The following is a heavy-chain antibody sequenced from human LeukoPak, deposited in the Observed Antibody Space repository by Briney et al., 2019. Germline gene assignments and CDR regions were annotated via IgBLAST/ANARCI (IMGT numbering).Heavy chain of an antibody. D-gene: IGHD2-15*01. CDR2: ISSSSYI. J-gene: IGHJ5*02. CDR3: ASLTGLGYCSGGSCYGPDYNWFDP. CDR1: GFTFSSYS. Sequence: GGSLRLYCAASGFTFSSYSMNWVRQAPGKGLEWVSSISSSSYIYYADSMKGRFTISRDNAKNSLYLQMNSLRAEDTAVYYCASLTGLGYCSGGSCYGPDYNWFDPWGQRTLVTVSS. V-gene: IGHV3-21*01.